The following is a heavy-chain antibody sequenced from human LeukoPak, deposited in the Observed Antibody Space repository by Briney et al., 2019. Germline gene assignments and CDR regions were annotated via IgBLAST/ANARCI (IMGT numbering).Heavy chain of an antibody. V-gene: IGHV3-21*01. CDR1: GFTFSSYA. Sequence: GGSLRLSCAASGFTFSSYAMSWVRQAPGKGLEWVSAISSSSSYIYYADSVKGRFTISRDNAKNSLYLQMNSLRAEDTAVYYCARDLTDYYDSSGYVWDAFDIWGQGTMVTVSS. CDR3: ARDLTDYYDSSGYVWDAFDI. CDR2: ISSSSSYI. J-gene: IGHJ3*02. D-gene: IGHD3-22*01.